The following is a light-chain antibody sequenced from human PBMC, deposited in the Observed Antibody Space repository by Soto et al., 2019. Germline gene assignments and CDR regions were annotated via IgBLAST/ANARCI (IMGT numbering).Light chain of an antibody. V-gene: IGLV7-46*01. CDR1: TGAVTSGHY. CDR2: DTN. CDR3: LLSYTDARV. Sequence: QAVVTQEPSLTVSPGGTVTLTCGSSTGAVTSGHYPYWFQQKPGQAPRTLIYDTNKEYSWAPARFSGSLLGGKAALTLSGAQPEDEADYYCLLSYTDARVFGGGTQLTVL. J-gene: IGLJ2*01.